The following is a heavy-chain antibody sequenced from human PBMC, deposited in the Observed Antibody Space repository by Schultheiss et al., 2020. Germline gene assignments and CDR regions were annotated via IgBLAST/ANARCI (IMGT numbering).Heavy chain of an antibody. V-gene: IGHV3-23*01. J-gene: IGHJ5*02. CDR1: GFTFSSYS. Sequence: GGSLRLSCAASGFTFSSYSMNWVRQAPGKGLEWVSALSGSGGSTYYADSVKGRFTISGDNSKNTLYLQMNSLRAEDTAVYYCARGGVIYGDARWYNWFDPWGEGTLGIVFS. CDR3: ARGGVIYGDARWYNWFDP. CDR2: LSGSGGST. D-gene: IGHD4-17*01.